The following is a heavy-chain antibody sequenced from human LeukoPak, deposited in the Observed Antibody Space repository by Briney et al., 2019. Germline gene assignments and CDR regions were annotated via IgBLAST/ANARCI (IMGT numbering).Heavy chain of an antibody. CDR3: AISEYSSSWD. CDR2: ISAYNGNT. J-gene: IGHJ4*02. Sequence: GASVKVSCKASGYTFTSYGISWVRQAPGKALEWMGWISAYNGNTNYAQKLQGRVTMTTDTSTSTAYMELRSLRSDDTAVYYCAISEYSSSWDWGQGTLVTVSS. V-gene: IGHV1-18*01. CDR1: GYTFTSYG. D-gene: IGHD6-13*01.